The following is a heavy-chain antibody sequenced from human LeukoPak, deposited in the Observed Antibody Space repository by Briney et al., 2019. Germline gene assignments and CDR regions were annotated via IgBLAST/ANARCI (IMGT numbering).Heavy chain of an antibody. V-gene: IGHV1-2*02. CDR2: INPNTGGT. Sequence: ASVKVSCKTSGYTFTGYYMHWVRQAPGQGLEWMGWINPNTGGTNYAQKFQGRVTMTRDTSISTAYMELSRLRSDDTAVHYCARLSRGSGEDYWGQGTLVTVSS. D-gene: IGHD3-10*01. CDR3: ARLSRGSGEDY. J-gene: IGHJ4*02. CDR1: GYTFTGYY.